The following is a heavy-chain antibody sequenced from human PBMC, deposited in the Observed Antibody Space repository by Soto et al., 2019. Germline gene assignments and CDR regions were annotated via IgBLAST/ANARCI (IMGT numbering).Heavy chain of an antibody. CDR2: MSGSGGST. V-gene: IGHV3-23*01. J-gene: IGHJ4*02. CDR1: GFTFSSYA. D-gene: IGHD3-16*02. Sequence: LSCAASGFTFSSYAMSWVRQAPGKGLEWVSAMSGSGGSTYYADSVKGRFTISRDNSKNTLYLQMNSLRAEDTAVYYCAKSPKYYDYVWGSYRYYFDYWGQGTLVTVSS. CDR3: AKSPKYYDYVWGSYRYYFDY.